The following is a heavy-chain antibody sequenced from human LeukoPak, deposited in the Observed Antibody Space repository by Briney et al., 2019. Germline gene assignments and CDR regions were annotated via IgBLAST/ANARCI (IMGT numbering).Heavy chain of an antibody. CDR1: GGSISGSY. J-gene: IGHJ4*02. CDR3: ARGIESYGDYGY. CDR2: MYNSGST. Sequence: SEALSLTCTVSGGSISGSYWSWIRQPPGKGLEWIAYMYNSGSTNYNPSLKSRVTISIDTSKNQFSLKLSSLTAADTAIYYCARGIESYGDYGYWGQGILVTVSS. V-gene: IGHV4-59*01. D-gene: IGHD4-17*01.